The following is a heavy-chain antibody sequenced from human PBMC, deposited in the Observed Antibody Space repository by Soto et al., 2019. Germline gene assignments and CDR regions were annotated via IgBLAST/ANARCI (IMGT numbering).Heavy chain of an antibody. V-gene: IGHV3-21*01. CDR1: GFTFSSYS. CDR3: ARMGSQRYYYYGIDV. Sequence: EVQLVESGGGLVKPGGSLRLSCAASGFTFSSYSMNWVRQAPGKGLEWVSSISSSSSYIYYADSVKGRFTISRDNAKNSLYLQMNSLRAEDTAVYYGARMGSQRYYYYGIDVWGQGTTVTVSS. J-gene: IGHJ6*02. D-gene: IGHD6-25*01. CDR2: ISSSSSYI.